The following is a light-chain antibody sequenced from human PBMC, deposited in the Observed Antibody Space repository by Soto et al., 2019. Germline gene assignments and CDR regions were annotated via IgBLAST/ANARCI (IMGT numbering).Light chain of an antibody. CDR1: SSDVGGYNY. CDR3: SSYAGNSNWG. CDR2: EVS. J-gene: IGLJ3*02. Sequence: QSVLTQPPSASGSPGQSVTISCTGTSSDVGGYNYVSWYQQHPGKAPKLIIFEVSKRPSGVPDRFSGCKSGNTASLTVSGLQDADEDDYHCSSYAGNSNWGFGGGTKLTVL. V-gene: IGLV2-8*01.